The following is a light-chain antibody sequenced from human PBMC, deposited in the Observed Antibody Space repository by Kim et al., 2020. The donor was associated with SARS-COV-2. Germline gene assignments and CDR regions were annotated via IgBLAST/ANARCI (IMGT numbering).Light chain of an antibody. Sequence: ELTQPPSASGTPGQRVTISCSGSSSNIGSNTVNWYQQLPGTAPKLLIYSNNQRPSGVPDRFSGSKTGTSASLAISGLQSEDEADYYCAAWDDSLNGQVFGGGTQLTVL. CDR1: SSNIGSNT. CDR3: AAWDDSLNGQV. CDR2: SNN. J-gene: IGLJ3*02. V-gene: IGLV1-44*01.